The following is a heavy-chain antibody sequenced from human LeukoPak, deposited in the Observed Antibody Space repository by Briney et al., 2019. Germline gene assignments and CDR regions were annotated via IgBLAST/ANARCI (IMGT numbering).Heavy chain of an antibody. D-gene: IGHD3-9*01. Sequence: ASVKVSCKASGGTFSSYAISWVRQAPGQGLEWMGRIIPIFGTANYAQKFQGRVTITTDESTSTAYMELSSLRSEDTAVYYCARDFDSRTALNDYWGQGTLVTVSS. CDR1: GGTFSSYA. J-gene: IGHJ4*02. CDR3: ARDFDSRTALNDY. V-gene: IGHV1-69*05. CDR2: IIPIFGTA.